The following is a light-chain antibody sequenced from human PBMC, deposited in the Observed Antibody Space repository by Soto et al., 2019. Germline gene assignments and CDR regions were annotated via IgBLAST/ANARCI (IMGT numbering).Light chain of an antibody. CDR1: SSDVGGYNY. CDR2: DVS. Sequence: QSALTQPASVSGSPGHSITISCTGTSSDVGGYNYVSWYQQHPGRAPKLMIFDVSNRPSGVSNRFSASKSGNTASLTISGLQAEDEADYYCCSYTSSTTRGRIFGTGTKLTVL. CDR3: CSYTSSTTRGRI. J-gene: IGLJ1*01. V-gene: IGLV2-14*01.